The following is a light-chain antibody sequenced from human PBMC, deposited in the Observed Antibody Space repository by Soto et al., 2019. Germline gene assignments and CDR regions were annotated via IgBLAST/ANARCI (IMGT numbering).Light chain of an antibody. CDR1: SRDVGGYNY. CDR3: SSYTSSSTLE. V-gene: IGLV2-14*03. CDR2: EVS. J-gene: IGLJ3*02. Sequence: QLVLTQPASVSGSPGQSITISCTGSSRDVGGYNYVSWYQQHPGKAPKLMIYEVSNRPSGVSNRISGSKSGNTASLTISGLQAEDEADYYCSSYTSSSTLEFGGGTKLTVL.